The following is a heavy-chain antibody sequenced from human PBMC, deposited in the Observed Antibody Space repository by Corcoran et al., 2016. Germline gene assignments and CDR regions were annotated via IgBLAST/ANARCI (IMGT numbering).Heavy chain of an antibody. Sequence: QLQLQESGPGLVKPSETLSLTCTVSGGSISSSSYYWGWIRQPPGKGLEWIGSIYYSGSTYYNPSLKSRVTISVDTSKNQFSLKLGSVTAADTAVYYCARHEFPSSTWSSGWYGGGSEYWFDPWGQGTLVTVSS. D-gene: IGHD6-19*01. CDR1: GGSISSSSYY. CDR3: ARHEFPSSTWSSGWYGGGSEYWFDP. J-gene: IGHJ5*02. CDR2: IYYSGST. V-gene: IGHV4-39*01.